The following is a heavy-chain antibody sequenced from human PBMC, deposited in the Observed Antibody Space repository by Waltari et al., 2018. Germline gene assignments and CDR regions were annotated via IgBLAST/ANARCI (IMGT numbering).Heavy chain of an antibody. CDR1: GGSFSGYF. CDR3: ARGGIVGATHDAFDI. D-gene: IGHD1-26*01. Sequence: QVQLQQWGAGLLKPSEPLSLTCAVYGGSFSGYFWSWIRPPPGKGLEWIGEINHSGSTNYNPSLKSRVTITVDTSKTQFALKLSSVTAADTAVYYCARGGIVGATHDAFDIWGQGTMVTVSS. V-gene: IGHV4-34*01. J-gene: IGHJ3*02. CDR2: INHSGST.